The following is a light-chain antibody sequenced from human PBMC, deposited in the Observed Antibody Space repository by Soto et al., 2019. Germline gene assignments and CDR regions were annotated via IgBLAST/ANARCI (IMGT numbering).Light chain of an antibody. J-gene: IGLJ1*01. CDR3: SSYAGSNNYV. Sequence: QSALAPPPSASGSSGQSVTLSCTGTSSDVGGYNYVSWYQQHPGKAPKLMIYEVSKRPSGVPDRFSGSKSGNTASLTVSGLQAEDEADYYCSSYAGSNNYVFGTGTKVTVL. CDR2: EVS. V-gene: IGLV2-8*01. CDR1: SSDVGGYNY.